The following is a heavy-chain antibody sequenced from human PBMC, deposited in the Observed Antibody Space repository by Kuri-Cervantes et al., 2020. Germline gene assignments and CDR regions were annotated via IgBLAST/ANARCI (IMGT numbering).Heavy chain of an antibody. V-gene: IGHV3-9*01. CDR2: ISWNSGSI. CDR1: GFTFDDYA. J-gene: IGHJ4*02. CDR3: ARVVGRITMVRGVLPYYFDY. D-gene: IGHD3-10*01. Sequence: SLKISCAASGFTFDDYAMHWVRQAPGKGLEWVSGISWNSGSIGYADSVKGRFTISRDNAKNSLYLQMNSLRAEDTAVYYCARVVGRITMVRGVLPYYFDYWGQGTLVTVSS.